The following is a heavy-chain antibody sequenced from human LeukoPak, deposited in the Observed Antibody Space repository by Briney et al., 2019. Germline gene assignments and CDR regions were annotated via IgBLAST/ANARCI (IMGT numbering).Heavy chain of an antibody. Sequence: GGSLRLSCAPSRFTFDYYLMTSVRQAPGKGLEWLANIKESGSEKYYVDSVKGRFTISRDNAKNSLYLQMNSLRVEDTAVYYCARGWGERGKCRGGTCNNPQFDYWGRGTLVTVSS. CDR2: IKESGSEK. CDR3: ARGWGERGKCRGGTCNNPQFDY. D-gene: IGHD2-15*01. CDR1: RFTFDYYL. V-gene: IGHV3-7*01. J-gene: IGHJ4*02.